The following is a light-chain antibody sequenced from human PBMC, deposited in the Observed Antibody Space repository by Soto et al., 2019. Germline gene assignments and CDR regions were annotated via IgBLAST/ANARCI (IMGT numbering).Light chain of an antibody. J-gene: IGKJ2*01. Sequence: EIVMTQSPATLSVSPGERATLSCRASQSVSSNLAWYQQKPGQAPRLLIYGASTRATGIPARFSGSGSGTEFTLTISSLQSEDFAVYCCQQYSNWPPYPFGQGTKLEIK. V-gene: IGKV3-15*01. CDR3: QQYSNWPPYP. CDR2: GAS. CDR1: QSVSSN.